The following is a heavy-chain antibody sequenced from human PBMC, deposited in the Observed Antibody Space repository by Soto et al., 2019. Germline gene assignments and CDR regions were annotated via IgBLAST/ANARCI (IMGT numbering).Heavy chain of an antibody. CDR2: ISHDGSNT. V-gene: IGHV3-30*18. D-gene: IGHD6-19*01. J-gene: IGHJ5*02. Sequence: QVQLVESGGGVVQPGRSLRLSCVASGFTLSNTGMHWVRQAPGKGLEWVAMISHDGSNTYYGDSVKGRFTISRDNSWNTLYLKMDSLRPEDTSVYYCAKDWGSSGWFHWFDPWGQGTLVTVSS. CDR1: GFTLSNTG. CDR3: AKDWGSSGWFHWFDP.